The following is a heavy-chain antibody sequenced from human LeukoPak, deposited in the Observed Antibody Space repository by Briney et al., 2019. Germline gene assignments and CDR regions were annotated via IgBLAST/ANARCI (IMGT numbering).Heavy chain of an antibody. CDR2: IYYSGST. V-gene: IGHV4-59*01. CDR3: ARLYSSSWYPYYFDY. J-gene: IGHJ4*02. CDR1: GGSISSYY. D-gene: IGHD6-13*01. Sequence: PSETLSLTCTVSGGSISSYYWSWLRQPPGKGPEWIGYIYYSGSTNYNPSLKSRVPISVDTSKNQFSLKLSSVTAADTAVYYCARLYSSSWYPYYFDYWGQGTLVTVSS.